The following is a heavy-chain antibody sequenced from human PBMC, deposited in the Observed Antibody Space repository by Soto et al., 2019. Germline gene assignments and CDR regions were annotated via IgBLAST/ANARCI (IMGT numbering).Heavy chain of an antibody. CDR1: GDSISNGGYY. CDR2: IHYRGST. Sequence: QVQLQESGPGLVKPSETLSLICTVSGDSISNGGYYWTWIRQHPGKGLEWIGYIHYRGSTFYNPSLQSRLTMSVDTSKNHFSLKLGSVTAADTAVYYCARNYGGNSGYAHWGPGTLVTVS. V-gene: IGHV4-31*03. CDR3: ARNYGGNSGYAH. D-gene: IGHD4-17*01. J-gene: IGHJ4*02.